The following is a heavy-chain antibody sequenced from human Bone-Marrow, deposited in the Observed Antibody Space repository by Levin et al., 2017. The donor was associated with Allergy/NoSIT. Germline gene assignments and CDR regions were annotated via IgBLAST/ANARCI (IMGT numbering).Heavy chain of an antibody. V-gene: IGHV3-7*01. D-gene: IGHD6-25*01. J-gene: IGHJ3*01. CDR1: GFTLSTYW. Sequence: LSLTCAASGFTLSTYWMIWVRQAPGKGLEWVANMNEDGSQKYYVDSVKGRFTISKDKAKNSLHLQMDSLRAEDTAMYYCARHKVRGPSAFEVWGQGTMVTVSS. CDR2: MNEDGSQK. CDR3: ARHKVRGPSAFEV.